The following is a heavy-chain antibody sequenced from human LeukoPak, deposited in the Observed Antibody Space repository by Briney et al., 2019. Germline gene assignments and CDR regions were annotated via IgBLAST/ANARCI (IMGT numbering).Heavy chain of an antibody. V-gene: IGHV4-34*01. CDR3: ASNNKDFWSGYYTNY. J-gene: IGHJ4*02. CDR1: GGSFSGYY. D-gene: IGHD3-3*01. CDR2: IYHSGST. Sequence: PSETLSLTCAVYGGSFSGYYWSWIRQPPGKGLEWIGSIYHSGSTYYNPSLKSRVTISVDTSKNQFSLKLSSVTAADTAVYYCASNNKDFWSGYYTNYWGQGTLVTVSS.